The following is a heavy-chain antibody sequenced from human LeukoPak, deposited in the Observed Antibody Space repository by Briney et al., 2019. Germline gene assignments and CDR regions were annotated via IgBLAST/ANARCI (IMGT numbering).Heavy chain of an antibody. V-gene: IGHV1-8*01. CDR2: VSPKTGRT. CDR3: ARESERNDGWFDP. D-gene: IGHD1-1*01. Sequence: GASVKVSCKASGYTFRIHDINWVRQAPGQGLEWMGWVSPKTGRTGYAQKFQGRVYMTTNASLSTAYMELSSLRSDDTAVYLCARESERNDGWFDPWGQGTLVTVSS. J-gene: IGHJ5*02. CDR1: GYTFRIHD.